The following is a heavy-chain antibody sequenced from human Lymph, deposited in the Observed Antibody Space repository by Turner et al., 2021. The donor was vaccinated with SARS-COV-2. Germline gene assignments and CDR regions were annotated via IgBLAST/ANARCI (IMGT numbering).Heavy chain of an antibody. CDR2: ISYDGSNK. CDR3: ARYGSGGYFYYGLDV. D-gene: IGHD3-10*01. J-gene: IGHJ6*02. Sequence: QVQLLESGGGVVQLGRSLRLSCAASGFTFSTYAIHWVRQAAGKGLEWVAVISYDGSNKYYADSVKGRFTISRDNSKNTLYLQMNSLRAEDTAVYYCARYGSGGYFYYGLDVWGQGTTVTVSS. CDR1: GFTFSTYA. V-gene: IGHV3-30*04.